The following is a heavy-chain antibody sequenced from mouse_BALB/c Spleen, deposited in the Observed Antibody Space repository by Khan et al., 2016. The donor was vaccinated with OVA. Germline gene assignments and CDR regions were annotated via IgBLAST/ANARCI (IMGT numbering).Heavy chain of an antibody. Sequence: IQLVQSGPDLVKPGASVKMSCKASGYSFTGYYMNWVKQSHGKSLECIGRINPNTGNTNYNQKFKGKVVFIVDTSSSTVYMELRSLTSEDSAVYYCERGYDFFAYWGQGTLVTVSA. D-gene: IGHD2-14*01. CDR3: ERGYDFFAY. CDR2: INPNTGNT. V-gene: IGHV1-26*01. J-gene: IGHJ3*01. CDR1: GYSFTGYY.